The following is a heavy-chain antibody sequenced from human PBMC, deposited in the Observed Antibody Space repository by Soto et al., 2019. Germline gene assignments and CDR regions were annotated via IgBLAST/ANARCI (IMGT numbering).Heavy chain of an antibody. CDR3: ARDAMDYDILTGYPYY. V-gene: IGHV1-46*03. Sequence: ASVKLSCKASGYTFTSYYMHWVRQAPGQGLEWMGIINPSGGSTSYAQKFQGRVTMTRDTSTSTVYTELSSLRSEDTAVYYCARDAMDYDILTGYPYYWGQGTLVTVSS. CDR2: INPSGGST. J-gene: IGHJ4*02. CDR1: GYTFTSYY. D-gene: IGHD3-9*01.